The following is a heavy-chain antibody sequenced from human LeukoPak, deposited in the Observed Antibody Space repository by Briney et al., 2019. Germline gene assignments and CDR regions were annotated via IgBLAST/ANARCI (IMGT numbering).Heavy chain of an antibody. CDR1: GFTLSSYE. D-gene: IGHD2-15*01. CDR2: ISSNGGST. V-gene: IGHV3-64D*09. J-gene: IGHJ4*02. Sequence: QPGGSLRLSCAASGFTLSSYEMNWVRQAPGKGLEYVSAISSNGGSTYYADSVKGRFTISRDNSKNTLYLQMSSLRAEDTAVYYCVKDRRYSSGRRTWGQGTLVTVSS. CDR3: VKDRRYSSGRRT.